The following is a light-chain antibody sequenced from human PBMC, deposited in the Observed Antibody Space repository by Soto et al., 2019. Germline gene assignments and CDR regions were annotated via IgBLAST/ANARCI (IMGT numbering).Light chain of an antibody. Sequence: DIQMTQSPSSLSASVGDRVTITCQADQGISKSLSWYQQKPGMAPKLLIYDASNLETGVPSRFSGSGSGIDFTLTSSSLQPEDFGRYYCQQYDDLPFTFGGGTKVEIK. CDR3: QQYDDLPFT. CDR1: QGISKS. J-gene: IGKJ4*01. V-gene: IGKV1-33*01. CDR2: DAS.